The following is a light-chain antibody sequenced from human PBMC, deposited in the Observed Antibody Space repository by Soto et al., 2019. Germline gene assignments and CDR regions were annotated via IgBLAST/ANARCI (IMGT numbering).Light chain of an antibody. CDR3: QQYDDWPPYT. Sequence: ETVMTQSPVTLSVSPGERVTLSCRASQSVSNSLAWYQQRPGQAPRLLIYDASTRATGIPGGFSGSGSGTEFTLTISSLQSEDFAVYFCQQYDDWPPYTVGQGTKVDIK. J-gene: IGKJ2*01. V-gene: IGKV3-15*01. CDR2: DAS. CDR1: QSVSNS.